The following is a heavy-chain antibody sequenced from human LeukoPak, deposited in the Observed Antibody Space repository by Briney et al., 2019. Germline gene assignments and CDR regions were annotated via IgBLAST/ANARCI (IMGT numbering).Heavy chain of an antibody. Sequence: SETLSLTCTVSGGSISSYYWSWIRQPPGKGLEWIGYIYYSGSTNYNPSLKSRVTISVDTSKNQFSLKLSSVTAADTAVYYCARDRCSGGSCYPTYFGYWGQGTLVTVSS. CDR1: GGSISSYY. V-gene: IGHV4-59*01. D-gene: IGHD2-15*01. CDR3: ARDRCSGGSCYPTYFGY. J-gene: IGHJ4*02. CDR2: IYYSGST.